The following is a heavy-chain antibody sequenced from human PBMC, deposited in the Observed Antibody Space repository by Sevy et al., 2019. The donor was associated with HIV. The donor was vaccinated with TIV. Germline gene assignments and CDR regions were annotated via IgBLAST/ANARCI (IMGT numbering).Heavy chain of an antibody. J-gene: IGHJ5*02. CDR1: GGSISNYY. CDR3: ARGNSGSYGWFDP. CDR2: IYYSGGT. D-gene: IGHD1-26*01. V-gene: IGHV4-59*01. Sequence: SETLSLTCTVSGGSISNYYWNWIRQPPGKGLEWIGYIYYSGGTNYNPSLRSRVTMSADTSKNQFSLKLSFVTAAATAMYYCARGNSGSYGWFDPWGQGTLVTVSS.